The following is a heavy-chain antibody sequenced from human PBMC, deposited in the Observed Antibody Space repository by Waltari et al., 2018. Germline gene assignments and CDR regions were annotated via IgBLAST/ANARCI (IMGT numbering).Heavy chain of an antibody. CDR3: ARDRSTVTRGVTFTPGAWGMDV. CDR1: GFIVSDNS. J-gene: IGHJ6*02. CDR2: FYANAVT. V-gene: IGHV3-66*01. D-gene: IGHD3-10*01. Sequence: EVQLVESGGDLVQPGGSLRLSCAASGFIVSDNSMRWVRQAPGKGLEWVSVFYANAVTDYADSVKGRFTISRDNSKNTLHLQMNNLRADDTALYYCARDRSTVTRGVTFTPGAWGMDVWGLGTTVTVSS.